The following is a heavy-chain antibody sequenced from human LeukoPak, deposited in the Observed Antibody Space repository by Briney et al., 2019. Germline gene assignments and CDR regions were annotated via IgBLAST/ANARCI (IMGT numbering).Heavy chain of an antibody. CDR2: IYSGGST. Sequence: GGSLRLSCAASAFTVSSNYMSWVRQAPGKGLEWVSVIYSGGSTYYADSVKGRFTISRDNSKNTLYLQMNSLRAEDTAVYYCAFYYDRDYWGQGTLVTVSS. D-gene: IGHD3-22*01. CDR1: AFTVSSNY. J-gene: IGHJ4*02. V-gene: IGHV3-53*01. CDR3: AFYYDRDY.